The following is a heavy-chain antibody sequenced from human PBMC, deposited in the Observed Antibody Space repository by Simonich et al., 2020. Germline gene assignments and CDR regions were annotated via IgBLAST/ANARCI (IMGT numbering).Heavy chain of an antibody. V-gene: IGHV3-21*01. J-gene: IGHJ4*02. CDR2: ISGSSSYI. Sequence: EVQLVESGGGLVKPGGSLRLSCAASGFTFSSFSMNWVRQAPGKGLEWVSSISGSSSYIYYADSVKGRFTISRDNAKNSLYLQMNSLRAEDTAVYYCARANERDYWGQGTLVTVSS. CDR1: GFTFSSFS. CDR3: ARANERDY. D-gene: IGHD1-1*01.